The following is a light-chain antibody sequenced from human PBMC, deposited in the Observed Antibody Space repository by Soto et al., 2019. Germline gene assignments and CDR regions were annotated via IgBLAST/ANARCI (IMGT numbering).Light chain of an antibody. Sequence: EIVLTQSPGTLSLSPGEGATLSCMASQSVSSIYLAWYQQKPGQAPRLLIYGASRRATGIPERFSGSGSGADFTLTISRLEPEDFAIYYCQQYGSSPSITFGQGTRLEIK. CDR1: QSVSSIY. J-gene: IGKJ5*01. CDR2: GAS. CDR3: QQYGSSPSIT. V-gene: IGKV3-20*01.